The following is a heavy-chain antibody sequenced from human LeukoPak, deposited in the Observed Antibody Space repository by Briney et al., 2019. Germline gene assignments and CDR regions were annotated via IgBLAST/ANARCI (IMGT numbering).Heavy chain of an antibody. CDR2: IRYDGSNK. D-gene: IGHD3-3*01. Sequence: SCKASGGTFSSYAISWVRQAPGKGLEWVAFIRYDGSNKYYADSVKGRFTISRDNSKNTLYLQMNSLRAEDTAVYYCAKSQRRITIFGVPDYWGQGTLVTVSS. CDR3: AKSQRRITIFGVPDY. V-gene: IGHV3-30*02. CDR1: GGTFSSYA. J-gene: IGHJ4*02.